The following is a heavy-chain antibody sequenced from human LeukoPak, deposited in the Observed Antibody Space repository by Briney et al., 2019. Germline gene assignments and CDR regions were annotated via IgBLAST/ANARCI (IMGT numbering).Heavy chain of an antibody. CDR2: INSDGSNT. Sequence: GGSLRLSCAASGFTFSGYWMHWVRQAPGKGLMWVSRINSDGSNTAYADSVKGRFTISRDNAKNTLYLQMNSLRAEDTAVYYCARTRYSGTYYGYWGQGTLVTVSS. CDR3: ARTRYSGTYYGY. J-gene: IGHJ4*02. CDR1: GFTFSGYW. D-gene: IGHD1-26*01. V-gene: IGHV3-74*01.